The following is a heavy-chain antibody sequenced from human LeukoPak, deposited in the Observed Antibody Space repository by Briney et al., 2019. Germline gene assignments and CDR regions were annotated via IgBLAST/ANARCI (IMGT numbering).Heavy chain of an antibody. V-gene: IGHV3-7*04. D-gene: IGHD3-22*01. Sequence: PGGSLRLSCAASGFTFRSYRMNWGRQAPGKGLEWVASIKQGESERYYVNSVNGRFTISRDNAKNSLYLQMNSLRAEDTAVYYCARGDNSAFDIWGQGTMVTVSS. J-gene: IGHJ3*02. CDR2: IKQGESER. CDR1: GFTFRSYR. CDR3: ARGDNSAFDI.